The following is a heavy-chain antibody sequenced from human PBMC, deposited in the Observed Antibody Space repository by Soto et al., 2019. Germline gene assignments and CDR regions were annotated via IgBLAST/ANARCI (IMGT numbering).Heavy chain of an antibody. D-gene: IGHD4-17*01. CDR1: GYTFTSYD. CDR3: ERERSYGVAL. CDR2: MNPNSGNT. J-gene: IGHJ2*01. V-gene: IGHV1-8*01. Sequence: QVQLGQSGAEVKKPGASVKVSCKASGYTFTSYDSNWVRQATGQGLEWMGWMNPNSGNTGYAQKFQGRVTITRNTSISTAYMELSSRRSEDTDVYYCERERSYGVALGGGGTLVTVSS.